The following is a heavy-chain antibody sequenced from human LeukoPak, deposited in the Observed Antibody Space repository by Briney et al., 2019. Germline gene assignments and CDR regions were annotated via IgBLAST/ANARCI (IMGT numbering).Heavy chain of an antibody. CDR2: MSPNSGDT. V-gene: IGHV1-8*01. D-gene: IGHD7-27*01. CDR1: GYTLTSYD. CDR3: ARGPPNWGYDY. Sequence: VASVTVSCKASGYTLTSYDFNWVRQATGQRPEWMGWMSPNSGDTGYAQKFQDRVTMTRNTSISTAYMELSSLRSDDTAVYYCARGPPNWGYDYWGPGTLVTVSS. J-gene: IGHJ4*02.